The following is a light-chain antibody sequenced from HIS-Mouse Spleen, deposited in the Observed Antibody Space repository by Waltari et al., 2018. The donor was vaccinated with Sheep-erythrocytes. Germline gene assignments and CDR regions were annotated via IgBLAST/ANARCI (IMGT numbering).Light chain of an antibody. Sequence: SSELTQPPSVSVSPGQTASITCSGDNLGDKYACWYQQKPGQSPVLVIYQDSKRPSGIPERFSGSNSGNTATLTISGTQAMDEADYYCQAWDSSTGVFGGGTKLTVL. V-gene: IGLV3-1*01. CDR3: QAWDSSTGV. CDR2: QDS. CDR1: NLGDKY. J-gene: IGLJ2*01.